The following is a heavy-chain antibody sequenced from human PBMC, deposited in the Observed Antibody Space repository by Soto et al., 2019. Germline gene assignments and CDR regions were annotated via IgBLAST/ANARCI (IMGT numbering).Heavy chain of an antibody. Sequence: GASVKVSCKASGGTFSSYAISWVRQAPGQGLEWMGGIIPIFGTANYAQKFQGRVTITADESTSTAYMELSSLRSEDTAVYYCAGAVGAPAVFSFDIWGQGTMVTVSS. CDR2: IIPIFGTA. CDR3: AGAVGAPAVFSFDI. CDR1: GGTFSSYA. D-gene: IGHD1-26*01. V-gene: IGHV1-69*13. J-gene: IGHJ3*02.